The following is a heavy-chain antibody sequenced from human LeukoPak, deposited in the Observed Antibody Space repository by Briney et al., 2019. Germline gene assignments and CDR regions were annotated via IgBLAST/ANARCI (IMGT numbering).Heavy chain of an antibody. CDR3: ARDLERLGYSYGPDLFAFDI. J-gene: IGHJ3*02. CDR1: GYTFTGYY. V-gene: IGHV1-2*02. Sequence: ASVKVSCKASGYTFTGYYMHWVRQAPGQGLEWMGWINPNSGGTNYAQKFQGRVTMTRDTSISTAYMELSRLRSDDTAVYYCARDLERLGYSYGPDLFAFDIWGQGTMVTVSS. D-gene: IGHD5-18*01. CDR2: INPNSGGT.